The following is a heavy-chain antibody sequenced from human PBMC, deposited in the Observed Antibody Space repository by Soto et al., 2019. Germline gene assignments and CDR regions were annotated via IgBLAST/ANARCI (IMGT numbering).Heavy chain of an antibody. CDR1: GGSINSGDYY. V-gene: IGHV4-30-4*01. CDR3: ARDRYYGSGTYYNFYSGMDV. CDR2: IFHSGST. Sequence: SETLSLTCTVSGGSINSGDYYWTWVRQPPGKGLEWIGNIFHSGSTYYTPSLQSRVTISLDTSKNHFSLKLSSVTPADTAVYYCARDRYYGSGTYYNFYSGMDVWGHGTTVTVSS. D-gene: IGHD3-10*01. J-gene: IGHJ6*02.